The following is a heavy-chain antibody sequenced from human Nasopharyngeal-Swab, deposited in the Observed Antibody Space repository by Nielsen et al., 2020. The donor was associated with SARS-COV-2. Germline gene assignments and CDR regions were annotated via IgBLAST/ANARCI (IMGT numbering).Heavy chain of an antibody. D-gene: IGHD1-26*01. V-gene: IGHV3-30*03. Sequence: GGSLRLSCAASGFTFSDIGMYWVRQAPGKGLEWVSIISFDGSNKYYADSVKGRFTISRDNSKNALYLQMNSLRAEDTAVYYCARVLGGSYYAAFDIWGQGTMVTVSS. CDR1: GFTFSDIG. CDR3: ARVLGGSYYAAFDI. CDR2: ISFDGSNK. J-gene: IGHJ3*02.